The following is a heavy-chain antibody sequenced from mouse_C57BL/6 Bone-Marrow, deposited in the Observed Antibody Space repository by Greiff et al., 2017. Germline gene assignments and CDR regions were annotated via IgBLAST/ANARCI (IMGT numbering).Heavy chain of an antibody. D-gene: IGHD2-4*01. Sequence: EVHLVESGGGLVKPGGSLKLSCAASGFTFSDYGMHWVRQAPEKGLEWVAYISSGSSTIYYADTVKGRFTISRDNAKNTLFLQMTSLRSEDTAMYYCARNDYDVVYYAMDDWGQGTSVTVSS. CDR3: ARNDYDVVYYAMDD. V-gene: IGHV5-17*01. J-gene: IGHJ4*01. CDR1: GFTFSDYG. CDR2: ISSGSSTI.